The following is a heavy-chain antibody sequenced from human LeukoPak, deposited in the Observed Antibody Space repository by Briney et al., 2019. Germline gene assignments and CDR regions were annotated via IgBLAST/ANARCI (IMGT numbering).Heavy chain of an antibody. CDR1: VYTFTSYD. J-gene: IGHJ4*02. V-gene: IGHV1-8*01. D-gene: IGHD5-24*01. Sequence: GASMTVSCKSSVYTFTSYDINWVRQATGQGLEWMGWMNPNSGNTGYAQKFQGRVTMTRNTSISTAYMELSSLRSEDTAAYYCARGGPRDGYNLDYWGQGTLVTVSS. CDR3: ARGGPRDGYNLDY. CDR2: MNPNSGNT.